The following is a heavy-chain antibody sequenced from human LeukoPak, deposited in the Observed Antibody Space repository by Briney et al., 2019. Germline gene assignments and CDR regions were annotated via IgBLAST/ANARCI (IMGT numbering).Heavy chain of an antibody. D-gene: IGHD1-26*01. Sequence: RASETLSLTCTVSGGSISSYYWSWIRQPAGKGLEWIGRIYTSGSTNYNPSLKSRVTMSVGTSKNQFSLKLSSVTAADTAVYYCARVRLGGSYYSPNYYYYYMDVWGKGTTVTVSS. V-gene: IGHV4-4*07. CDR1: GGSISSYY. CDR3: ARVRLGGSYYSPNYYYYYMDV. J-gene: IGHJ6*03. CDR2: IYTSGST.